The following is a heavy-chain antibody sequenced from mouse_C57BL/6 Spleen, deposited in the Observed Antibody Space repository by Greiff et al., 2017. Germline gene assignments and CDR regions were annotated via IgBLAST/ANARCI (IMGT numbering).Heavy chain of an antibody. CDR3: TRVRTGASTWFAY. CDR2: IDPETGGT. D-gene: IGHD4-1*01. J-gene: IGHJ3*01. V-gene: IGHV1-15*01. CDR1: GYTFTDYE. Sequence: QVQLQQSGAELVRPGASVTLSCKASGYTFTDYEMHWVKQTPVHGLEWIGAIDPETGGTAYNQKFKGKAILTADKSSSTAYMELRSLTSEDSAVYYGTRVRTGASTWFAYWGQGTLVTVSA.